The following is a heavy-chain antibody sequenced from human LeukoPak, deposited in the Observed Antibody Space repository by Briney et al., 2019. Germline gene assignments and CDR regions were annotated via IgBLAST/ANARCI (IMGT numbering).Heavy chain of an antibody. CDR3: ARRYYDFWSGYYT. J-gene: IGHJ4*02. D-gene: IGHD3-3*01. CDR1: GGSFSGYY. Sequence: PSETLSLTCAVYGGSFSGYYWSWIRQPPGKGLEWIGEINHSGSTNYNPSLKSRVTISVDTSKNQFSLKLSSVTAADTAVYYCARRYYDFWSGYYTWGQGTLVTVSS. CDR2: INHSGST. V-gene: IGHV4-34*01.